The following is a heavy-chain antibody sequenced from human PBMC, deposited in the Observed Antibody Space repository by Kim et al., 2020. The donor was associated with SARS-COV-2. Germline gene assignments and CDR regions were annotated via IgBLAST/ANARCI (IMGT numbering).Heavy chain of an antibody. J-gene: IGHJ5*02. V-gene: IGHV1-18*01. CDR3: ARDRAVRGDYAVWFDP. D-gene: IGHD4-17*01. Sequence: ASVKVSCKASGYTFTSYGISWVRQAPGQGLEWMGWISAYNGNTNYAQKLQGRVTMTTDTSTSTAYMELRTLRSDDTAVYYCARDRAVRGDYAVWFDPWGQGTLVTVSS. CDR2: ISAYNGNT. CDR1: GYTFTSYG.